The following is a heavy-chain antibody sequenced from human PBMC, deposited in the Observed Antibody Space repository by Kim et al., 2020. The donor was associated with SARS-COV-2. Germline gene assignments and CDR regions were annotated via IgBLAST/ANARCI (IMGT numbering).Heavy chain of an antibody. J-gene: IGHJ6*02. Sequence: SETLSLTCTVSGGSISSATYYWGWIRQPPGKGLEWIGAVFHSGSTYYNPSLKSRVTTSVDTSKNQFSLRLSSVTAADTAVYYCARQAAGVAVKYSYYAMDVGGQGTTVTVSS. CDR2: VFHSGST. D-gene: IGHD6-25*01. CDR3: ARQAAGVAVKYSYYAMDV. V-gene: IGHV4-39*01. CDR1: GGSISSATYY.